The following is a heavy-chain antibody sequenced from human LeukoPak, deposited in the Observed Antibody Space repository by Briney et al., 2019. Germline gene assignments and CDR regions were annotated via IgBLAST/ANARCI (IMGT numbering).Heavy chain of an antibody. J-gene: IGHJ4*02. Sequence: SVKVSCRASGYTFTTYGITWVRQAPGQGLEWMGWISGHQGNTKYAQNFQGRVTMTIDTSTSTAYMELGSLRSDDTAIYFCARSSLGTITAGPFDYWGQGTLVADSS. CDR2: ISGHQGNT. V-gene: IGHV1-18*01. CDR1: GYTFTTYG. CDR3: ARSSLGTITAGPFDY. D-gene: IGHD5-12*01.